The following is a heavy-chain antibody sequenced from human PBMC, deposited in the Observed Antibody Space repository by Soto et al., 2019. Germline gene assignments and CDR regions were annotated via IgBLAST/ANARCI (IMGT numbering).Heavy chain of an antibody. CDR3: ALLGDTAMVIDY. Sequence: GGSLRLSCAASGFTFSSYSMNWVRQAPGKGLEWVSSISSSSSYIYYADSVKGRFTISRDNAKNSLYLQMNSLRAEDTAVYYCALLGDTAMVIDYWGQGTLVTVSS. V-gene: IGHV3-21*01. J-gene: IGHJ4*02. CDR2: ISSSSSYI. D-gene: IGHD5-18*01. CDR1: GFTFSSYS.